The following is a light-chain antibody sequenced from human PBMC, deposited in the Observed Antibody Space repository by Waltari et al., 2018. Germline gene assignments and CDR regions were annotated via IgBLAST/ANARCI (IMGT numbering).Light chain of an antibody. Sequence: DIVLTQSPATLSLSPGERATLSCRASQSVANFLALYQQKPGQAPRLLIYDVSNRATDIPARFSGSGFATDFTLTISDVEPEDIAVYYCQQRNKWLLTFGGGTKVEIK. V-gene: IGKV3-11*01. J-gene: IGKJ4*01. CDR1: QSVANF. CDR3: QQRNKWLLT. CDR2: DVS.